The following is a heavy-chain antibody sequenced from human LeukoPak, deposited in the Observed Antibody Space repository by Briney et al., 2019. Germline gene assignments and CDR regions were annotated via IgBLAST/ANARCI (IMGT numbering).Heavy chain of an antibody. CDR3: ARKSLEGVLLTGTDH. CDR2: ISGSGDSA. Sequence: PGGSLRPSCAASGFTFSTYAMSWVRQAPGKGLNWVSSISGSGDSAYYADSVKGRFTISRDNSKNTLFLQMDSLRAEDTAVYYCARKSLEGVLLTGTDHWGQGTLVIVSS. V-gene: IGHV3-23*01. D-gene: IGHD3-10*01. J-gene: IGHJ4*02. CDR1: GFTFSTYA.